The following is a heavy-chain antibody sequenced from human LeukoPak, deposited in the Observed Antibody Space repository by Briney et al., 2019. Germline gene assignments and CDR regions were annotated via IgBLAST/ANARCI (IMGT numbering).Heavy chain of an antibody. CDR3: ARDQHQQLPPRYWYFDL. D-gene: IGHD6-13*01. Sequence: GGSLRLSCAASGFTFSSYGMHWVRQAPGKGLEWVAVISYDGSNKYYADSVKGRFTISRDNSKNTLYLQMNSLRAEDTAVYYCARDQHQQLPPRYWYFDLWGRGTLVTVSS. CDR2: ISYDGSNK. V-gene: IGHV3-30*03. CDR1: GFTFSSYG. J-gene: IGHJ2*01.